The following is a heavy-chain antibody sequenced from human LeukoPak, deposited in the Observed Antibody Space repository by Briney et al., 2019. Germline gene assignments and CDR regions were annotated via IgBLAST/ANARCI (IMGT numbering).Heavy chain of an antibody. CDR2: MTGSGGST. V-gene: IGHV3-23*01. CDR1: GFTFSSYA. CDR3: AKGRSSSSAFDY. Sequence: PGGSLRLSCAASGFTFSSYAMSWVRQAPGKGLEWVSTMTGSGGSTYYADSVKGRFTISRDNSKNTLYLQMNSLRAEDTAVYYCAKGRSSSSAFDYWGQGTLVTVSS. D-gene: IGHD6-6*01. J-gene: IGHJ4*02.